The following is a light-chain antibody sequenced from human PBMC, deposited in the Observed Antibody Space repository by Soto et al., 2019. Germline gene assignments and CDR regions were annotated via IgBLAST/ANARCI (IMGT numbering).Light chain of an antibody. Sequence: QLVLTQSPSASASLGASVKLTCTLSSGHSSYAIAWHQQQPEKGPRYLMKLNSDGSHNKGDGIPDRFSGSSSGAERYLTISSLQSEDEADYYCQTWGSDFRVFGGGTKLTVL. CDR2: LNSDGSH. CDR1: SGHSSYA. J-gene: IGLJ3*02. CDR3: QTWGSDFRV. V-gene: IGLV4-69*01.